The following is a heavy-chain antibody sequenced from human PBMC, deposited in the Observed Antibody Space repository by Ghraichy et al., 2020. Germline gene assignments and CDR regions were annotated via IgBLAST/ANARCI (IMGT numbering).Heavy chain of an antibody. J-gene: IGHJ5*02. V-gene: IGHV3-30*02. CDR1: GFTFSSYG. CDR3: AKDSSEDGDYVGWFDP. CDR2: IRYDGSNK. Sequence: GGSLRLSCAASGFTFSSYGMHWVRQAPGKGLEWVAFIRYDGSNKYYADSVKVRFTISRDNSKNTLYLQMNSLRAEDTAVYYCAKDSSEDGDYVGWFDPWGQGTLVTVSS. D-gene: IGHD4-17*01.